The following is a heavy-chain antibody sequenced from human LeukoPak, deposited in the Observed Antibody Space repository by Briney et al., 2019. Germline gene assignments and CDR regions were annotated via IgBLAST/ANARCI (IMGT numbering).Heavy chain of an antibody. J-gene: IGHJ4*02. V-gene: IGHV3-49*04. CDR1: GFTFGDYA. Sequence: GGSLRLSCTASGFTFGDYAMSWVRQAPGKGLEWVGFIRSNAYGGTTEYAATVKCRFTISRDDSKSIAYLQMNSLKTEDTAVYYCTRRSNDYGDYYFDYWGQGTLVTVSS. CDR2: IRSNAYGGTT. CDR3: TRRSNDYGDYYFDY. D-gene: IGHD4-17*01.